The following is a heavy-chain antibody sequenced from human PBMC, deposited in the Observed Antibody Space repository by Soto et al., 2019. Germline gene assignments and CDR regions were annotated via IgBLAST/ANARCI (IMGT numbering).Heavy chain of an antibody. Sequence: SVKVSCKASGGTFSSYAISWVRQAPGQGLEWMGGIIPIFGTANYAQKFQGRVTITADESTSTAYMELSSLRSEDTAVYYCARSGGSYYDPNYYGMDVWGQGTTVTVSS. J-gene: IGHJ6*02. CDR1: GGTFSSYA. D-gene: IGHD1-26*01. CDR3: ARSGGSYYDPNYYGMDV. V-gene: IGHV1-69*13. CDR2: IIPIFGTA.